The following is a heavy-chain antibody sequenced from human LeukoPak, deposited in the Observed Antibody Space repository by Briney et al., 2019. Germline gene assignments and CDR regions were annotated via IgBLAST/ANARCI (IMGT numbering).Heavy chain of an antibody. CDR1: GGSISSSSYY. V-gene: IGHV4-61*05. J-gene: IGHJ3*02. CDR3: ATVSSPTTVADDAFDI. Sequence: SETLSLTCTVSGGSISSSSYYWGWIRQPPGKGLEWIGYIYYSGSTNYNPSLKSRVTISVDTSKNQFSLKLSSVTAADTAVYYCATVSSPTTVADDAFDIWGQGTMVTVSS. D-gene: IGHD4-23*01. CDR2: IYYSGST.